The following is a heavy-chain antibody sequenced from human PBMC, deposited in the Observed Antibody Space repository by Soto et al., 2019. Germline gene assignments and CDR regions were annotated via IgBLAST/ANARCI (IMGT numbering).Heavy chain of an antibody. V-gene: IGHV4-34*01. Sequence: QVQLQQWGAGPVRPLETLSLTCGVSGGSFSGYYWAWIRQSPGRGLAWIGEINDRGTINYNPSLKSRVSTSPGTPTNHYPLNLTSATAAATTVYYCARDSQDILTGPPWVWYFDLWGRGTLVTVSS. J-gene: IGHJ2*01. CDR1: GGSFSGYY. CDR3: ARDSQDILTGPPWVWYFDL. D-gene: IGHD3-9*01. CDR2: INDRGTI.